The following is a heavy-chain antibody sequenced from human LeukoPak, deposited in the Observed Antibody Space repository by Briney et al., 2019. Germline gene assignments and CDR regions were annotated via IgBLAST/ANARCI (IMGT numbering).Heavy chain of an antibody. V-gene: IGHV3-66*01. Sequence: GGSLGLSCAASGFTVSTNFLTWVRQAPEKGLEWVSFIYSGGSTYYADSVKGRFTISRDNSKNTLYLQMNSLRAEDTAVYYCARYCSGGSCYDWGQGTLVTLSS. J-gene: IGHJ4*02. D-gene: IGHD2-15*01. CDR1: GFTVSTNF. CDR2: IYSGGST. CDR3: ARYCSGGSCYD.